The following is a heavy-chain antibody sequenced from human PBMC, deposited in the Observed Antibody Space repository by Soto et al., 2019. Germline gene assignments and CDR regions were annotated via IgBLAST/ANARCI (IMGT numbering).Heavy chain of an antibody. D-gene: IGHD6-19*01. V-gene: IGHV3-23*01. CDR1: GFTFSSYA. CDR3: AKYSGWYYTVDY. Sequence: GGSLRLSCAGSGFTFSSYAMSWVRQAPGKGLEWVSAISGSGGSTYYADSVKGRFTISRDNSKNTLYLQMNSLRAEDTAVYYCAKYSGWYYTVDYWGQGTLVTVSS. CDR2: ISGSGGST. J-gene: IGHJ4*02.